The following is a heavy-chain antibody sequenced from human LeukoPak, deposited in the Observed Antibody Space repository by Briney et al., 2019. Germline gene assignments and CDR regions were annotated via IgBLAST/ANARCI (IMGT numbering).Heavy chain of an antibody. CDR3: ARVSLRGFDY. D-gene: IGHD5-12*01. Sequence: SETLSLTCTVSGGSISSYYWSWIRQPPGKGLEWIGYIYYSGSTNYNPSLKSRVTISVDTSKNQFSLKLSSVTAADMAVYYCARVSLRGFDYWGQGTLVTVSS. CDR2: IYYSGST. J-gene: IGHJ4*02. CDR1: GGSISSYY. V-gene: IGHV4-59*01.